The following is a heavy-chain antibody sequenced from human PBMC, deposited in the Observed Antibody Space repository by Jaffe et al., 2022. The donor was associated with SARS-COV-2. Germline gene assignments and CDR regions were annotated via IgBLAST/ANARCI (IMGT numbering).Heavy chain of an antibody. CDR1: GGSFSGYY. J-gene: IGHJ5*02. V-gene: IGHV4-34*01. CDR2: INHSGST. Sequence: QVQLQQWGAGLLKPSETLSLTCAVYGGSFSGYYWSWIRQPPGKGLEWIGEINHSGSTNYNPSLKSRVTISVDTSKNQFSLKLSSVTAADTAVYYCARDDYDFWSGYQNWFDPWGQGTLVTVSS. D-gene: IGHD3-3*01. CDR3: ARDDYDFWSGYQNWFDP.